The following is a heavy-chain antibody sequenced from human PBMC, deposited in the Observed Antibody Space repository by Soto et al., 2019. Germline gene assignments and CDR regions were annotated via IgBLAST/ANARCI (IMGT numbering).Heavy chain of an antibody. Sequence: GASLKISCKASGYTFTSYWITWVRQMPGKGLEWMGRIDPSDSSTKYSPSFQGHVTISTDKSITTAHLQWTSLKVSDTAIYYCAATGYTYGYHFDHWGQGTQVTVSS. CDR3: AATGYTYGYHFDH. V-gene: IGHV5-10-1*01. J-gene: IGHJ4*02. D-gene: IGHD5-18*01. CDR2: IDPSDSST. CDR1: GYTFTSYW.